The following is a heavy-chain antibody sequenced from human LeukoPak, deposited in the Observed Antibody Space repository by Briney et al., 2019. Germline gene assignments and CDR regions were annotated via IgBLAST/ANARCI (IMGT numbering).Heavy chain of an antibody. CDR3: AKDILDYGGNSGPDY. J-gene: IGHJ4*02. D-gene: IGHD4-23*01. Sequence: GGSLRLSCAASGFTFSSYAMSWVRQTPGKGLEWVSAISGSGGSTYYADSVKGRFTISRDNSKNTLYLQMNSLRAEDTAVYYCAKDILDYGGNSGPDYWGQGTLVTVSS. CDR2: ISGSGGST. V-gene: IGHV3-23*01. CDR1: GFTFSSYA.